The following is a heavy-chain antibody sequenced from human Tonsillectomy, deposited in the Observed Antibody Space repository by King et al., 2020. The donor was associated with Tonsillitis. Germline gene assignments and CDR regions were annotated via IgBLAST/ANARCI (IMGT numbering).Heavy chain of an antibody. Sequence: QLVQSGGGLVKPGGSLRLSCAASGFTFSDYYMSWIRQAPGKGLEWVSYISSTSIYINYADSVKGRFTISRDNAKNSLSLQMNSLRAGDTAMYYCARTNRGYYYHMDVWGKGTTVTVSS. CDR1: GFTFSDYY. D-gene: IGHD2/OR15-2a*01. J-gene: IGHJ6*03. V-gene: IGHV3-11*05. CDR3: ARTNRGYYYHMDV. CDR2: ISSTSIYI.